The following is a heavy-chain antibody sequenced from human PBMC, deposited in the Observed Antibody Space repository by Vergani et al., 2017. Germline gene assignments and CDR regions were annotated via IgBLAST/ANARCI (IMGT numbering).Heavy chain of an antibody. J-gene: IGHJ5*02. D-gene: IGHD5-24*01. CDR2: INPNSGST. CDR1: GYTFTGYY. CDR3: ARVGGREFDP. V-gene: IGHV1-2*02. Sequence: QVQLVQSGAEVKKPGASVKVSCKASGYTFTGYYMHGVRQAPGQGLEWMGWINPNSGSTKYAQKFQGRVTMTRDTSISAAYMELSRLRSDDTAVYYCARVGGREFDPWGQGTLVTVSS.